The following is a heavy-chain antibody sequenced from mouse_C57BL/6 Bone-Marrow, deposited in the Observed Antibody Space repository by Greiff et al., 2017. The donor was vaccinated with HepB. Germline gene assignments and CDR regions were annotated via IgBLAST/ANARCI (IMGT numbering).Heavy chain of an antibody. CDR3: AREGGFAY. Sequence: QVQLQQSGAELVRPGTSVKLSCKASGYTFTSYWMHWVKQRPGQGLEWIGVIDPSDSYTNYNQKFKGKATLTVDTSSSTAYMQLSSLTSEDSAVYYCAREGGFAYWGQGTLVTVSA. V-gene: IGHV1-59*01. CDR2: IDPSDSYT. J-gene: IGHJ3*01. CDR1: GYTFTSYW.